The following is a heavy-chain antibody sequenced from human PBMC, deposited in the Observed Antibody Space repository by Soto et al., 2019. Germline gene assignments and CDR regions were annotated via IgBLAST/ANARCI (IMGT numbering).Heavy chain of an antibody. D-gene: IGHD6-19*01. J-gene: IGHJ6*02. Sequence: GGSLRLSCAASGFTFSSYAMHWVRQAPGKGLEWVAVISYDGSNKYYADYVKGRFTISRDNSKITLYLQMNSLRAEDTAVYYCARGRPLSSGWYYYYYGMDVWGQGTTVTVSS. CDR1: GFTFSSYA. V-gene: IGHV3-30-3*01. CDR2: ISYDGSNK. CDR3: ARGRPLSSGWYYYYYGMDV.